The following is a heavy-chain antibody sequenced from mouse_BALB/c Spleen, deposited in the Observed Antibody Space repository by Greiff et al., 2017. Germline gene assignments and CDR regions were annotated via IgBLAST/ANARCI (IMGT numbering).Heavy chain of an antibody. Sequence: QVQLQQSGAELAKPGASVKMSCQASGYTFTSYWMHWVKQRPGQGLEWIGYINPSTGYTEYNQKFTDKATLTADKSSSTAYMQLSSLTSEDSAVDDGARRGVFDYWGQGTTLTVSA. CDR1: GYTFTSYW. CDR3: ARRGVFDY. J-gene: IGHJ2*01. V-gene: IGHV1-7*01. CDR2: INPSTGYT.